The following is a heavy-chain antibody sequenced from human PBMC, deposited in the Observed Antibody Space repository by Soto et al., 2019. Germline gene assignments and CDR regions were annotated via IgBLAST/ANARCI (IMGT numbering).Heavy chain of an antibody. J-gene: IGHJ4*02. Sequence: GGSLRLSCAASGFTFSSYSMNWVRQAPGKGLEWVSYISSSSTIYYADSVKGRFTISRDNAKNSLYLQMNSLRAEDTAVYYCARDIEGYWGQGTLVTVS. CDR3: ARDIEGY. CDR1: GFTFSSYS. V-gene: IGHV3-48*01. CDR2: ISSSSTI.